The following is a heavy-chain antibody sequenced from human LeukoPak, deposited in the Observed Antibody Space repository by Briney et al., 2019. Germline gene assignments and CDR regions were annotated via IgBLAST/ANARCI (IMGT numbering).Heavy chain of an antibody. Sequence: PSETLSLTCTVSGSSISNYYWGWIRQPPGKGLEWIGFIYYSGSTNYNPSLKSRVTISVDTSKNQFSLKLSSVTAADTAVYYCARVSSNNWYNERGAFDIWGQGTMVTVSS. J-gene: IGHJ3*02. CDR3: ARVSSNNWYNERGAFDI. D-gene: IGHD6-13*01. CDR1: GSSISNYY. CDR2: IYYSGST. V-gene: IGHV4-59*01.